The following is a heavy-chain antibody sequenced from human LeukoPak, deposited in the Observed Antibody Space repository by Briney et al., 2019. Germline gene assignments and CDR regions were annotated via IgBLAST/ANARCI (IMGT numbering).Heavy chain of an antibody. V-gene: IGHV3-33*07. D-gene: IGHD2-21*02. J-gene: IGHJ6*02. CDR1: GFVFSRYD. CDR2: IRYDGSNK. CDR3: ARDQFEYCSGDCSSHYGMDV. Sequence: GGSLRLSCAASGFVFSRYDMYWVRQAPGKGLEWVALIRYDGSNKFYGDSVRGRFTISRDNSKNTLYLEVNSLTPDDTAVYSCARDQFEYCSGDCSSHYGMDVWGQGTTVTVSS.